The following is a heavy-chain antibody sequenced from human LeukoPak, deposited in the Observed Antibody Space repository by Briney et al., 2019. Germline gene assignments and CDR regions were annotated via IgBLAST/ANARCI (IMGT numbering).Heavy chain of an antibody. CDR1: GGSISSGGYY. J-gene: IGHJ4*02. Sequence: PSETLSLTCTVSGGSISSGGYYWSWIRQPPGKGLEWVSSISSSSSFIYYADSVKGRFTISRDNAKNSLYLQMNSLRAEDTAVYYCARDFRTYYYDSSGYYVDYWGQGTLVTVSS. CDR2: ISSSSSFI. V-gene: IGHV3-21*01. CDR3: ARDFRTYYYDSSGYYVDY. D-gene: IGHD3-22*01.